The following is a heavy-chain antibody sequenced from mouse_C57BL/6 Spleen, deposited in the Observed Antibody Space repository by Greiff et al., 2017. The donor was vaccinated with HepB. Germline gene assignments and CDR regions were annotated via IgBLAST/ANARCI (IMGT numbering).Heavy chain of an antibody. D-gene: IGHD3-3*01. CDR3: AKVLGLSALDY. V-gene: IGHV1-64*01. CDR1: GYTFTSYG. J-gene: IGHJ4*01. CDR2: IHPDSGST. Sequence: VQLQQPGAELVKPGASVTLSCKASGYTFTSYGMHWVKQTPGQGLEWIGVIHPDSGSTNYNEKFKSKATLTVDKSSSAAYMQLSSLTSEDSAVYYCAKVLGLSALDYWGQGTSVTVSS.